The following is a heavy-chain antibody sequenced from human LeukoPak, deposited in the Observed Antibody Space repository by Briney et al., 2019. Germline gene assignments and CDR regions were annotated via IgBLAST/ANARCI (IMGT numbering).Heavy chain of an antibody. D-gene: IGHD2-21*02. J-gene: IGHJ4*02. CDR1: GFTFSSYS. CDR2: ISSSSSTI. CDR3: AREPAYCGGDCCPDY. Sequence: GGSLRLSCAASGFTFSSYSMNWVRQAPGKGLEWVSYISSSSSTIYYADSVKGRFTISRDNAKNSLYLQMNSLRAEDTAVYYCAREPAYCGGDCCPDYWGQGTLVTVSS. V-gene: IGHV3-48*01.